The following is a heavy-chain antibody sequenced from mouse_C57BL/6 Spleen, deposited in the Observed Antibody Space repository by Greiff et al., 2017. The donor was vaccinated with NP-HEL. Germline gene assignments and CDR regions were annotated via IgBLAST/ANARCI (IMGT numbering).Heavy chain of an antibody. D-gene: IGHD2-4*01. CDR1: GYTFTSYW. CDR2: INPSSGYT. CDR3: ARYLYDYDGAMDY. J-gene: IGHJ4*01. Sequence: QVQLKQSGAELAKPGASVKLSCKASGYTFTSYWMHWVKQRPGQGLEWIGYINPSSGYTKYNQKFKDKATLTADKSSSTAYMQLSSLTYEDSAVYYCARYLYDYDGAMDYWGQGTSVTVSS. V-gene: IGHV1-7*01.